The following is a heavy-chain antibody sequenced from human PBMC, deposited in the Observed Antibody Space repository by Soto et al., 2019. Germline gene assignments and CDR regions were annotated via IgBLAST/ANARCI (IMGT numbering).Heavy chain of an antibody. Sequence: QVQLVESGGGVVQPGRSLRLSCDASGFSFNTYGMHWVRQAPGKGLEWVAFIWYDGGSEYYADSVQGRFTVSRDNSKNTLYLQMNSLRAEDTAVYYCARVAPNGDYAANWFDPWGQGTLVIVSS. CDR1: GFSFNTYG. CDR3: ARVAPNGDYAANWFDP. CDR2: IWYDGGSE. D-gene: IGHD2-8*01. V-gene: IGHV3-33*01. J-gene: IGHJ5*02.